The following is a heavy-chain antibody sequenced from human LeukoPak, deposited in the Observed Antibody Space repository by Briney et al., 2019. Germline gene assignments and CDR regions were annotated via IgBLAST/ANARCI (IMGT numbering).Heavy chain of an antibody. CDR1: GYSFTSYW. J-gene: IGHJ3*02. CDR3: ARAYYYDSSGYYSEAFDI. CDR2: IYPGDSDT. D-gene: IGHD3-22*01. V-gene: IGHV5-51*01. Sequence: GEPLKISCKGSGYSFTSYWIGWVRQMPGKGLEWMGIIYPGDSDTRYSPSFQGQVTISADKSISTAYLQWSSLKASDTAMYYCARAYYYDSSGYYSEAFDIWGQGTMVTVSS.